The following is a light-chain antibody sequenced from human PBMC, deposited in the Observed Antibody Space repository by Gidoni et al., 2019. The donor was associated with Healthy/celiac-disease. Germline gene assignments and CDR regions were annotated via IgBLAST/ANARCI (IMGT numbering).Light chain of an antibody. CDR2: GAS. V-gene: IGKV3-20*01. Sequence: QRVITSYLAWYQQKPGQAPRLLIYGASSRATGIPDRFSGSGSGTDFTLTISRLEPEDFAVYYCQQYGSSPRTFGQGTKVEIK. CDR3: QQYGSSPRT. CDR1: QRVITSY. J-gene: IGKJ1*01.